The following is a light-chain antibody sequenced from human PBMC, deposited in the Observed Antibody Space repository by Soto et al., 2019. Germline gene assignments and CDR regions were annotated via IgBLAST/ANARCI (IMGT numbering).Light chain of an antibody. CDR2: GAS. V-gene: IGKV3-20*01. CDR1: QSVSSSY. Sequence: EIVLTQSPATLSLSPGKRATLSCRASQSVSSSYLAWYQQKPGQAPRLLIYGASSRATGIPDRFSGSGSGTDFTLTISRLEPEDFAVYYCQHYGSSHTFGGGTKVDIK. CDR3: QHYGSSHT. J-gene: IGKJ4*01.